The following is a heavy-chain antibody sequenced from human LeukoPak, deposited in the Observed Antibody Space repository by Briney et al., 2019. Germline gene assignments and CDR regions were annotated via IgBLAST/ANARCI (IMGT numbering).Heavy chain of an antibody. CDR2: IYYSGST. CDR1: GGSISGYY. J-gene: IGHJ5*02. CDR3: ARAHSSGWPHMFDP. Sequence: SETLSLTCTVSGGSISGYYWSWIRQPPGKGLEWIGNIYYSGSTNYNPSLKSRVTISIDTSKNQFSLKVSSVTAADTAVYYCARAHSSGWPHMFDPWGQGTLVTVPS. D-gene: IGHD6-19*01. V-gene: IGHV4-59*01.